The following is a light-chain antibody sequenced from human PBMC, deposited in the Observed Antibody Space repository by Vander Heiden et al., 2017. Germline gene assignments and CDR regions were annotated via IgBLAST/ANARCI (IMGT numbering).Light chain of an antibody. CDR3: QLWDSSSDHQ. Sequence: SYVLTQPPPVSVAPGQAARITCGVNTIGSKGVRWTQQKPGQAPVLVVYDVSDGPSGIPELFSGSNSGNTATLTISRVEAGDEADYYCQLWDSSSDHQFGGGTKLTGL. J-gene: IGLJ2*01. CDR2: DVS. CDR1: TIGSKG. V-gene: IGLV3-21*02.